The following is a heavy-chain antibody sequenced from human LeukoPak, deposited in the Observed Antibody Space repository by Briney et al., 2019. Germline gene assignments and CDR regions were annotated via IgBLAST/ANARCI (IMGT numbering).Heavy chain of an antibody. D-gene: IGHD6-19*01. CDR1: GYSISSGYY. Sequence: SETLSLTCTVSGYSISSGYYWGWIRPPPGKGLEWIGSIYHSGSTYYNPSLKSRVTISVDTSKNQFSLKLSSVTAADTAVYYCAWAPRAVVDAFDIWGQGTMVTVSS. J-gene: IGHJ3*02. CDR3: AWAPRAVVDAFDI. V-gene: IGHV4-38-2*02. CDR2: IYHSGST.